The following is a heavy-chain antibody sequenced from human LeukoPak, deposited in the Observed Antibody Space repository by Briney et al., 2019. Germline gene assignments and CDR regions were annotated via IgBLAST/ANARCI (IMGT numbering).Heavy chain of an antibody. J-gene: IGHJ5*02. D-gene: IGHD3-16*01. CDR2: IKHDGSEK. Sequence: GRSLRLSCVASGLTFSGQWMNWVRQAPGQGLEWVANIKHDGSEKYYVDSVKGRFTISREDGKNSLSLQMNNVRAEDTAVYYCAYTNNLYHWGQGTLVVVSS. CDR1: GLTFSGQW. V-gene: IGHV3-7*01. CDR3: AYTNNLYH.